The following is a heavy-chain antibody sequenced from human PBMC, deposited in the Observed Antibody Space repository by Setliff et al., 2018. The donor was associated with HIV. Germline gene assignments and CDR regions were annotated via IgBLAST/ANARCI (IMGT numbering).Heavy chain of an antibody. J-gene: IGHJ6*02. CDR2: IYPGDSDT. V-gene: IGHV5-51*01. D-gene: IGHD2-2*03. Sequence: GESLKISCKGSGYSFTNYWIGWVRQMPGKGLEWMGIIYPGDSDTRYSPSFQGQVTISADKSISTTYLQWSSLKASDTAMYYCARHGYCSGTSCSEYYYYYGMDVWGQGTTVTVSS. CDR1: GYSFTNYW. CDR3: ARHGYCSGTSCSEYYYYYGMDV.